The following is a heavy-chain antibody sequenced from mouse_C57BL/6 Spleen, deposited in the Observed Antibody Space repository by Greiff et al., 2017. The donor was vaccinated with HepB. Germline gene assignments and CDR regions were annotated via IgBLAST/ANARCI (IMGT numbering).Heavy chain of an antibody. J-gene: IGHJ4*01. V-gene: IGHV1-74*01. Sequence: QVQLQQPGAELVKPGASVKVSCKASGYTFTSYWMHWVKQRPGQGLEWIGRIHPSDSDTNYNQKFKGKATLTVDKSSSTAYMQLSSLTSEDSAVYYCAIREDYSNPYAMDYWGQGTSVTVSS. CDR3: AIREDYSNPYAMDY. D-gene: IGHD2-5*01. CDR2: IHPSDSDT. CDR1: GYTFTSYW.